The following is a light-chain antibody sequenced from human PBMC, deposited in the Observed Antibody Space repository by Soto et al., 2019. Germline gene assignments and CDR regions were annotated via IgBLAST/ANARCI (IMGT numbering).Light chain of an antibody. Sequence: QSVLTQPRSVSGSPGQSVTISCTGTSIDVGGYKYVSWYQHHPGKAPKLVIYDFSQRPSGVPDRFSGSKSGNTASLTISGLQAEDEDDYYCCSYAGRYSYVFGTGTKVTVL. V-gene: IGLV2-11*01. CDR3: CSYAGRYSYV. CDR1: SIDVGGYKY. J-gene: IGLJ1*01. CDR2: DFS.